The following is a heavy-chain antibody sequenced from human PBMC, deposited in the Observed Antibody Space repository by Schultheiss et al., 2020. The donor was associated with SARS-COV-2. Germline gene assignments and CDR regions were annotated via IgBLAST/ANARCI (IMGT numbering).Heavy chain of an antibody. CDR2: INHSGST. CDR3: ARGKKVYGAYDSSGYYYPYYYYRDV. CDR1: GGSFSGYY. Sequence: SETLSLTCAVYGGSFSGYYWSWIRQPPGKGLEWIGEINHSGSTNYNPSLKSRVTISVDTSKNQFSLKLSSVTAADTAVYYCARGKKVYGAYDSSGYYYPYYYYRDVWGKGTTVTVAS. V-gene: IGHV4-34*01. D-gene: IGHD3-22*01. J-gene: IGHJ6*03.